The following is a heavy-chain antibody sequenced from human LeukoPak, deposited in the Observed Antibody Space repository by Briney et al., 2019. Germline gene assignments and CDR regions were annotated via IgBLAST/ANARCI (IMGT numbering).Heavy chain of an antibody. J-gene: IGHJ4*02. CDR1: GFTFGDYA. CDR2: IRSKAYGGAT. D-gene: IGHD2-2*01. V-gene: IGHV3-49*01. CDR3: TRDVGGFHCSSTSCYSSLDY. Sequence: GGSLRLSCTASGFTFGDYAMSWFRQAPGKGLEWVGFIRSKAYGGATEYAASVKGRFTISRDGSKSIAYLQMNSLKTEDTAVYYCTRDVGGFHCSSTSCYSSLDYWGQGTLVTVSS.